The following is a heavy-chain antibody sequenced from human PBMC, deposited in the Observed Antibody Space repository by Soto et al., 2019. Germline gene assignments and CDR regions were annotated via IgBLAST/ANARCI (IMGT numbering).Heavy chain of an antibody. J-gene: IGHJ3*02. CDR1: GGTFTTYT. V-gene: IGHV1-69*02. Sequence: SVKVSCKASGGTFTTYTINWVRQAPGQGLEWMGRIIPVVNIANYAQKFQGRVSITADTSTGTAYMELSSLRSEDTAVYYCASPFFGASAFDMWGHGTMVTVSS. CDR3: ASPFFGASAFDM. CDR2: IIPVVNIA. D-gene: IGHD3-10*01.